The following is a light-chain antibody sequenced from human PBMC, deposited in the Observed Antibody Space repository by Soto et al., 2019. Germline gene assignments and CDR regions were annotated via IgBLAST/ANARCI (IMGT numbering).Light chain of an antibody. CDR3: QQYNGYSRT. CDR2: KAS. J-gene: IGKJ2*02. CDR1: QSISSW. Sequence: DIQMTQSPSTLSASVGDRVTITCRASQSISSWLAWYQQKPGKAPKLLIYKASNLESGVPSRFSGSGSGTEFTLTISSLQPDDFATYYCQQYNGYSRTFGQGTELEIK. V-gene: IGKV1-5*03.